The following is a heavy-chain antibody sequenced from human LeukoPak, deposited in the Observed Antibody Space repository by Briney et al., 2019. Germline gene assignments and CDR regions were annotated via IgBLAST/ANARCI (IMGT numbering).Heavy chain of an antibody. CDR3: ARGAGGRLHFDY. D-gene: IGHD6-25*01. Sequence: GGSLRLSCAASGFTVRSNYMSWVRQAPGKGLEWVSLIYSGGSTYYADSVKGRFTISRDNSTNTLYLQMNSLRAEDTAVYYCARGAGGRLHFDYWGQGTLVTVSS. V-gene: IGHV3-53*01. CDR1: GFTVRSNY. J-gene: IGHJ4*02. CDR2: IYSGGST.